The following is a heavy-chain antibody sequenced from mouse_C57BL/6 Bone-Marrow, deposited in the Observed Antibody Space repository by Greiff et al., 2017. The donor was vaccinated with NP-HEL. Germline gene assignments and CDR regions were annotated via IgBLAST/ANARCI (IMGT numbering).Heavy chain of an antibody. CDR2: IYPGSGST. V-gene: IGHV1-55*01. CDR1: GYTFTSYW. D-gene: IGHD1-1*01. Sequence: QVQLQQPGAELVKPGASVKMSCKASGYTFTSYWITWVKQRPGQGLEWIGDIYPGSGSTNYNEKFKSKATLTVDTSSSTAYMQLSSLTSEDSAVYYCARWDYGSSYYAMDYWGQGTSVTVSS. CDR3: ARWDYGSSYYAMDY. J-gene: IGHJ4*01.